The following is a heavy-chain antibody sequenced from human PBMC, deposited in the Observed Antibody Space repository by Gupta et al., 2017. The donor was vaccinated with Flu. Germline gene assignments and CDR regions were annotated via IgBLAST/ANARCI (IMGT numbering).Heavy chain of an antibody. V-gene: IGHV6-1*01. Sequence: RGLEWLGRTYYRSKWYNDYGVSVKSRININSDTSKNQFSLHLNSVTPEDTAVYYCARSLRSRSGQSSGYSIDNWGQGTLVTVSS. CDR3: ARSLRSRSGQSSGYSIDN. CDR2: TYYRSKWYN. J-gene: IGHJ4*02. D-gene: IGHD3-22*01.